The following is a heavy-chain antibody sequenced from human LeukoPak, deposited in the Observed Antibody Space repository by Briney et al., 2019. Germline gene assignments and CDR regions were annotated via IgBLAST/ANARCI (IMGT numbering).Heavy chain of an antibody. Sequence: SETLSLTCIVSGGSISSYYWSWIRQPPGKGLEWIGYIYSSGSTNSNPSLKSRVTISVDTSKSQFSLKMTSVTAADTAVYYCARQGSGGRAFDIWGQGTMVTVSS. CDR2: IYSSGST. D-gene: IGHD1-26*01. V-gene: IGHV4-59*08. CDR1: GGSISSYY. J-gene: IGHJ3*02. CDR3: ARQGSGGRAFDI.